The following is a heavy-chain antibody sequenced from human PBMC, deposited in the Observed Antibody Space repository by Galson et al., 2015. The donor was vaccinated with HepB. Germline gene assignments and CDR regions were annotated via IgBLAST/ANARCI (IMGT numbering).Heavy chain of an antibody. D-gene: IGHD3-9*01. CDR3: ARGPLAGYYKSRYYFDY. CDR2: VIPIFGTA. V-gene: IGHV1-69*13. CDR1: GGTFSSYA. Sequence: SVKVSCKASGGTFSSYAISWVRQAPGQGLEWMGGVIPIFGTANYAQKFQGRVTITADESTSTAYMELSSLRSEDTAVYYCARGPLAGYYKSRYYFDYWGQGTLVTVSS. J-gene: IGHJ4*02.